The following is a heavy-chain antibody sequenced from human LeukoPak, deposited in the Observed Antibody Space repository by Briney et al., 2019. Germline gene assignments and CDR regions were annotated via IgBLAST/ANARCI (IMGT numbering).Heavy chain of an antibody. J-gene: IGHJ5*02. CDR3: ARGIAAVPNWFDP. V-gene: IGHV3-7*01. D-gene: IGHD6-13*01. CDR1: GFTFSSYW. CDR2: IKQDRSEK. Sequence: TGGSLRLSCAASGFTFSSYWMSWVRQAPGKGLEWVANIKQDRSEKYYVDSVKGRFTISRDNAKNSLYLQMNSLRAEDTAVYYCARGIAAVPNWFDPWGQGTLVTVSS.